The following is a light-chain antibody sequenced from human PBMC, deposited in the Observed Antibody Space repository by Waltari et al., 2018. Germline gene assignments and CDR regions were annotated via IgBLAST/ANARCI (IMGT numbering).Light chain of an antibody. CDR1: QRIYTH. Sequence: DIQLTQSPSSLSASVGDRVTITCRASQRIYTHLNWYQQKPGKAPQLRIYGASTLHSGVPSRFSGSGSGAEFTLTISSLQPEDIATFSCQESYSTLYTFGQGTKVEIK. J-gene: IGKJ2*01. CDR2: GAS. V-gene: IGKV1-39*01. CDR3: QESYSTLYT.